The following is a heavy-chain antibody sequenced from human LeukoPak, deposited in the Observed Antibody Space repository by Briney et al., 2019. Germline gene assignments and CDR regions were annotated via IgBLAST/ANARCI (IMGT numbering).Heavy chain of an antibody. D-gene: IGHD4-17*01. CDR1: GGSFSGYY. CDR2: INHSGST. CDR3: ARAGTVPTGLFDY. J-gene: IGHJ4*02. V-gene: IGHV4-34*01. Sequence: SETLSLTCAVYGGSFSGYYWSWIRQPPGEGLEWIGEINHSGSTYYNPSLKSRVTISVDTSKNQFSLKLSSVTAADTAVYYCARAGTVPTGLFDYWGQGTLVTVSS.